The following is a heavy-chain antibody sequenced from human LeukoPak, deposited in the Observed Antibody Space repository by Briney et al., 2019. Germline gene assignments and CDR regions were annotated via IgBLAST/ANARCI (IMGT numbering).Heavy chain of an antibody. CDR3: ARGAAAGTYDAFDI. V-gene: IGHV5-51*01. Sequence: GESLKISCKGSGYTFTRYWIAWVRQMPGKGLEWMGIIYPGDSDTRYSPSFQGQVTISADKSIITAYLQWSSLKASDTAMYYCARGAAAGTYDAFDIWGQGTMVTVSS. CDR1: GYTFTRYW. CDR2: IYPGDSDT. J-gene: IGHJ3*02. D-gene: IGHD6-13*01.